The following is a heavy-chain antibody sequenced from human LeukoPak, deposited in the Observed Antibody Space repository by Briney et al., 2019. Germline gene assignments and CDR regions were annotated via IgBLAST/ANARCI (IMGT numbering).Heavy chain of an antibody. CDR2: ISSSSRTV. D-gene: IGHD3-22*01. V-gene: IGHV3-48*01. CDR1: GFIFNSYS. J-gene: IGHJ4*02. Sequence: GGSLRLSCAASGFIFNSYSMNWVRQAPGKGLEWVSYISSSSRTVYYADFVKGRFTISRGNARDTLSLQMNSLRGDDTAVYYCARGQCSDTSCYSPPFDYWGQGTLVTFSS. CDR3: ARGQCSDTSCYSPPFDY.